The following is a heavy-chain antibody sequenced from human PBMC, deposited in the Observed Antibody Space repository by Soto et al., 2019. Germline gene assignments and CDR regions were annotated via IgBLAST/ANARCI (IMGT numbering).Heavy chain of an antibody. D-gene: IGHD3-22*01. CDR2: LSYNASNK. J-gene: IGHJ5*02. V-gene: IGHV3-30*03. CDR1: GFTFSSYG. CDR3: ARSGLALPYSASHWFDP. Sequence: GGSLRLSCAAYGFTFSSYGMHLVRQAPGKGLEWVAILSYNASNKSYADSVRGRFTISRDNSKSTLYLQMNSLRGEDTAVYYCARSGLALPYSASHWFDPWGHGTLVTVSA.